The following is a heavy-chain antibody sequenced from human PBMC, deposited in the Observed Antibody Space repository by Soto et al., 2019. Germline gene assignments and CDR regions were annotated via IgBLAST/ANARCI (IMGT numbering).Heavy chain of an antibody. CDR2: IKQDGSEK. Sequence: GGSLRLSCAASGFTFSSYWMSWVRQAPGKGLEWVANIKQDGSEKYYVDSVKGRFTISRDNAKNSLYLQMNSLRAEDTAVYYCARDRGEWLLFFYYYGMDVWGQGTTATVSS. CDR1: GFTFSSYW. J-gene: IGHJ6*02. D-gene: IGHD3-3*01. CDR3: ARDRGEWLLFFYYYGMDV. V-gene: IGHV3-7*01.